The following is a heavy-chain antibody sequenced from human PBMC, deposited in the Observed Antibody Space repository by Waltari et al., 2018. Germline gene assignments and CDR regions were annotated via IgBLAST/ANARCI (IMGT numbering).Heavy chain of an antibody. CDR1: GFPFTPYT. V-gene: IGHV3-23*04. Sequence: EMQLVESGGALVQPGGSLRLSCAASGFPFTPYTLHWVRQAPGPGLEWCAVMTASGLMDYGDSVKGRFIISRDNSKNTLYLEMFRLRVEDTARYYCAKDEGARLAPTFGMDAWGQGTTVIVS. D-gene: IGHD6-6*01. CDR2: MTASGLM. CDR3: AKDEGARLAPTFGMDA. J-gene: IGHJ6*02.